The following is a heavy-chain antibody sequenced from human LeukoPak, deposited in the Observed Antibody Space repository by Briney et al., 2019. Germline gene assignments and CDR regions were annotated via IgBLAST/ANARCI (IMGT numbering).Heavy chain of an antibody. CDR2: IYYSGST. CDR1: GGSLSSYY. D-gene: IGHD6-13*01. J-gene: IGHJ6*02. V-gene: IGHV4-59*08. CDR3: ARHYSSSWYWNYYYYGMDV. Sequence: PSETLSLTCTVSGGSLSSYYWSWIRQPPGKGLEWIGYIYYSGSTNYNPSLKSRVTISVDTSKNQFSLKLSSVTAADTAVYYCARHYSSSWYWNYYYYGMDVWGQGTTVTVSS.